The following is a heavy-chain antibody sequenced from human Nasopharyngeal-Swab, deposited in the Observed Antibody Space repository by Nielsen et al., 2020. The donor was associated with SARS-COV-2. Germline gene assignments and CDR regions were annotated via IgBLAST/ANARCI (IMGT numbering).Heavy chain of an antibody. CDR2: IWYDGSNK. CDR1: GFTFNNYG. Sequence: GESLKISCAASGFTFNNYGMHWVRQAPGKGLEWVALIWYDGSNKYYADSVKGRFTISRDNSENTLYLQMNSLRAEDTAVYYCAKFGTTSTPSAWDQGTLVTVSA. J-gene: IGHJ5*02. V-gene: IGHV3-33*06. D-gene: IGHD3-10*01. CDR3: AKFGTTSTPSA.